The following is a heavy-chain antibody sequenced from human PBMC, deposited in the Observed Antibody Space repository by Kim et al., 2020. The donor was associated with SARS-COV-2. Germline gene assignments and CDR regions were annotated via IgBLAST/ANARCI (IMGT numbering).Heavy chain of an antibody. Sequence: ASVKVSCKASGYTFTSYGISWVRQAPGQGLEWMVWISAYNGNTNYAQKLQGRVTMTTDTSTSTAYMELRSLRSDDTAVYYCARAEEEDSSSWYEGPWGQGTLVTVAS. CDR2: ISAYNGNT. V-gene: IGHV1-18*01. J-gene: IGHJ5*02. CDR3: ARAEEEDSSSWYEGP. CDR1: GYTFTSYG. D-gene: IGHD6-13*01.